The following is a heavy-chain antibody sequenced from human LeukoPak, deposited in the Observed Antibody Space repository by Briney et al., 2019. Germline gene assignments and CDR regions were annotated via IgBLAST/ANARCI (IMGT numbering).Heavy chain of an antibody. J-gene: IGHJ4*02. CDR3: ARDWSLDY. D-gene: IGHD3-3*01. CDR1: GYTFSTYG. Sequence: GASVKVSCKASGYTFSTYGINWVRQAPGQGLEWMGWISTYNGNTNYAQKLQGRVTMTTDTSTSTAYMELRSLRSDDTAVYFCARDWSLDYWGQGTLVTVSS. V-gene: IGHV1-18*01. CDR2: ISTYNGNT.